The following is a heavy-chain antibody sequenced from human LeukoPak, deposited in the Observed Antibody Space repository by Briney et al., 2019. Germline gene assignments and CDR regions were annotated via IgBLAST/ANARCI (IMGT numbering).Heavy chain of an antibody. V-gene: IGHV3-23*01. CDR3: ARGLAGATIGGY. CDR2: ISGSGDST. D-gene: IGHD1-26*01. Sequence: GGSLRLSCTASGFTFSSYVMSWVRQAPGKGLEWVSSISGSGDSTNYADSVKGRFTISRDNSRNTVYLQMNSLRAEDTAVHYCARGLAGATIGGYWGQGTLVTVSS. J-gene: IGHJ4*02. CDR1: GFTFSSYV.